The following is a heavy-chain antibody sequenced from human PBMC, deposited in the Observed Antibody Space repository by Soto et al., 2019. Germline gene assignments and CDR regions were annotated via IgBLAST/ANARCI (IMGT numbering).Heavy chain of an antibody. D-gene: IGHD6-19*01. J-gene: IGHJ4*02. V-gene: IGHV1-18*01. CDR3: AREGLGIYGSSALDY. CDR2: ISAYNGNT. Sequence: ASVKVSCKASGYTFTSYGISWVRQAPGQGLEWMGWISAYNGNTNYAQKLQGRVTMTTDTSTSTAYMELRSLRSADTAVYYCAREGLGIYGSSALDYWGQGTLVTVSS. CDR1: GYTFTSYG.